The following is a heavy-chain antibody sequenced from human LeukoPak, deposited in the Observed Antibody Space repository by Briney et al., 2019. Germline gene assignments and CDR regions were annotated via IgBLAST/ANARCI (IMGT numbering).Heavy chain of an antibody. V-gene: IGHV3-23*01. Sequence: GGSLRLSCAASGFTFRSYAMSWVRQAPGKGLEWVSAISGSGGSTYYADSVKGRFTISRDNSKNTLYLQMNSLRAEDTAVYYCAKDFGLRYSDWPFDYWGQGTLVTVSS. D-gene: IGHD3-9*01. J-gene: IGHJ4*02. CDR1: GFTFRSYA. CDR2: ISGSGGST. CDR3: AKDFGLRYSDWPFDY.